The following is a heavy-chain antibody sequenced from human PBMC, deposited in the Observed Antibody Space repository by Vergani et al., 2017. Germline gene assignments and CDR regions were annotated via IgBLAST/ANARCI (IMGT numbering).Heavy chain of an antibody. CDR3: AKANPRNNVYDYLYYSHAMDV. J-gene: IGHJ6*02. CDR2: FSGSGGST. D-gene: IGHD5/OR15-5a*01. V-gene: IGHV3-23*01. CDR1: GFTFNHYA. Sequence: EVQLLESGGDLVQPGGSLRLSCAASGFTFNHYAMNWVRQAPGKGLEWVSGFSGSGGSTYYAGSVKGRFTISRESSKNTPYLQMNSLSAGATAVYYCAKANPRNNVYDYLYYSHAMDVWCQGTTVTVSS.